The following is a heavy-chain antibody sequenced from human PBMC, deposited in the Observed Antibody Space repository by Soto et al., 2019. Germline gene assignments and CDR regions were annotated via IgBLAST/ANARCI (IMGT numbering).Heavy chain of an antibody. V-gene: IGHV3-49*04. CDR2: IRTKPYGGTT. CDR1: GFIFGDYA. CDR3: ARRLLDYGDYYYRMDV. J-gene: IGHJ6*02. Sequence: GGSLRLSCTSSGFIFGDYAMSWVRQAPGKGLEWVGFIRTKPYGGTTDYAESVKGRFTITRDDLKSIAYLQMDSLKSDDTAVYYCARRLLDYGDYYYRMDVWGQGTTVTVSS. D-gene: IGHD4-17*01.